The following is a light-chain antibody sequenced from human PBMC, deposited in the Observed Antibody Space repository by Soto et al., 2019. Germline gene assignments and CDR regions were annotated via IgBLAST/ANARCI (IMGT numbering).Light chain of an antibody. V-gene: IGKV1-33*01. CDR2: DAS. J-gene: IGKJ4*02. CDR3: QQYDNLPLT. Sequence: DIHMTQSPSSLSASVGDRVSITCQASQDISNYLNWYQQKPGNAPTLLIYDASNLETGVPSRFSGFGSGTDFTFTISSLQPEDIATYFCQQYDNLPLTFGGGTKVDIK. CDR1: QDISNY.